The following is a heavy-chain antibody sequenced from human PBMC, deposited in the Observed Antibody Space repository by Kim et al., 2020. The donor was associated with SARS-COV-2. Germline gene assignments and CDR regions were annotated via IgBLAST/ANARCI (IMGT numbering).Heavy chain of an antibody. CDR2: INHSGST. V-gene: IGHV4-34*01. J-gene: IGHJ6*01. CDR3: ARGTGGGYYNYYYGMDV. D-gene: IGHD3-3*01. CDR1: GGSFSGYY. Sequence: SETLSLTCAVYGGSFSGYYWSWIRQPPGKGLEWIGEINHSGSTNYNPSLKSRVTISVDTSKNQFSLKLSSVTAADTAVYYCARGTGGGYYNYYYGMDVWG.